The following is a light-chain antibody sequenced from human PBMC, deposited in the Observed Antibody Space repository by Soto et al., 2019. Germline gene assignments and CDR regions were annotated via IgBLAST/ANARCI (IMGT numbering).Light chain of an antibody. Sequence: EIVLTQSPGTLSLSPGEGATLSCRASQSVSSSFLAWYQQKPGQAPRLLIYGASSRATGIPDRFRGSASGNDFTLTISRLEPEDFALYYCQQYGSSPWTFGQGTKVEIK. J-gene: IGKJ1*01. CDR2: GAS. CDR1: QSVSSSF. V-gene: IGKV3-20*01. CDR3: QQYGSSPWT.